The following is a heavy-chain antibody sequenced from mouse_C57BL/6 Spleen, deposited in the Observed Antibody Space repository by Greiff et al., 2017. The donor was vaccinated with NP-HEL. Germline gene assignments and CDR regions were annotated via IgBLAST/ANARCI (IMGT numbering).Heavy chain of an antibody. CDR3: ARDYYGSSYAMDY. CDR2: IWGVGST. Sequence: VQLVESGPGLVAPSQSLSITCTVSGFSLTSYGVDWVRQSPGKGLEWLGVIWGVGSTNYNSALKSRLSISKDNSKSQVFLKMNSLQTDDTAMYYCARDYYGSSYAMDYWGQGTSVTVSS. CDR1: GFSLTSYG. V-gene: IGHV2-6*01. J-gene: IGHJ4*01. D-gene: IGHD1-1*01.